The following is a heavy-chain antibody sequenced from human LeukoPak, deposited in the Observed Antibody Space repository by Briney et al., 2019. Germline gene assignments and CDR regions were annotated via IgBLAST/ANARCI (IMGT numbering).Heavy chain of an antibody. CDR3: ARALDDFWSGYGYNWFDP. CDR1: GFTFSSYG. Sequence: GGSLRLSCAASGFTFSSYGMHWVRQAPGKGLEWVAVISYEGSNKYYVDSVKGRFTISRDNSKNTLYLQMNSLRVEDTAVYHCARALDDFWSGYGYNWFDPWGQGTLVTVSS. CDR2: ISYEGSNK. J-gene: IGHJ5*02. V-gene: IGHV3-30*03. D-gene: IGHD3-3*01.